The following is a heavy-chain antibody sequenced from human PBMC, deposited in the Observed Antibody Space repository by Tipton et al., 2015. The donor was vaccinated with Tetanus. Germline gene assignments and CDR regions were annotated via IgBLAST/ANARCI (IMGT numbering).Heavy chain of an antibody. CDR2: IYYSGST. CDR1: GGSISSYY. J-gene: IGHJ3*02. D-gene: IGHD3-22*01. V-gene: IGHV4-59*04. Sequence: TLSLTCTVSGGSISSYYWSWIRRPPGKGLEWIGSIYYSGSTYSNPSLGSRVTMSVDTSKIQFSLKVSSVTAADTAVYYCARLSSSANDAHAFDIWGQGTMVTVSS. CDR3: ARLSSSANDAHAFDI.